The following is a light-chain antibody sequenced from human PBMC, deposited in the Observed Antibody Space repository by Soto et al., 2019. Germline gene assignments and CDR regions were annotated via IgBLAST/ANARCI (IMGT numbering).Light chain of an antibody. CDR2: DAS. J-gene: IGKJ1*01. CDR3: QQYNTYWT. CDR1: QTISHW. V-gene: IGKV1-5*01. Sequence: DIDLTQSRSSLAASVGDRVTITCRASQTISHWLAWYQQKPGKAPKLLIFDASSLEIGVPSRFSGSGSGTEFTLTITGLQPDDFATYYCQQYNTYWTFGQGTKVDIK.